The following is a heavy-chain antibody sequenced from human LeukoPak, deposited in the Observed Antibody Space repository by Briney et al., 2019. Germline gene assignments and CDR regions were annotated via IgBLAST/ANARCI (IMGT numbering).Heavy chain of an antibody. D-gene: IGHD5-12*01. CDR2: ISPSGGST. CDR1: GYTFTSNY. V-gene: IGHV1-46*01. Sequence: ASVKVSCKAFGYTFTSNYMHWVRQAPGQGPEGMGVISPSGGSTTYAQKFQGRVTLTRDMSTSTDYLELSSLRSEDTAVYYCARVGWLPLGYYYYMDVWGKGTTVTVSS. CDR3: ARVGWLPLGYYYYMDV. J-gene: IGHJ6*03.